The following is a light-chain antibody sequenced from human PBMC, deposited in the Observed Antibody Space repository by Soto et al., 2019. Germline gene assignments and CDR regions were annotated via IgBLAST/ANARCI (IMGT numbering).Light chain of an antibody. CDR2: EDN. Sequence: NFMLTQPHSVSESPGQTVTISCTRSSGSIASNYVQWYQQRPGSAPTTVIYEDNQRPSGVPDRFSGSIDSSSNSASLTISGLKTEDEADYYCQSYDSSNQGVFGTGTKLTVL. J-gene: IGLJ1*01. CDR1: SGSIASNY. V-gene: IGLV6-57*03. CDR3: QSYDSSNQGV.